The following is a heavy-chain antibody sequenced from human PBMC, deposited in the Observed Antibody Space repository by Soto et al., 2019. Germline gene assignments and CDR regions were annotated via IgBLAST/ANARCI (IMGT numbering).Heavy chain of an antibody. CDR1: GFTFSIYA. Sequence: GGSLRLSCAASGFTFSIYAMSWVRQAPGKGLEWVSAISGSGGSTYYADSVKGRFTISRDNSKNTLYLQMNSLRAEDTAVYYCARYYDXWSGYSLNPYYYYGMDVWGQGTTVTVSS. D-gene: IGHD3-3*01. J-gene: IGHJ6*02. CDR2: ISGSGGST. V-gene: IGHV3-23*01. CDR3: ARYYDXWSGYSLNPYYYYGMDV.